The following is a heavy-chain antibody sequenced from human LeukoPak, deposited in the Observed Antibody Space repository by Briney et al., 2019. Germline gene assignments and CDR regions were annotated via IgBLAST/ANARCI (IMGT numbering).Heavy chain of an antibody. CDR3: ARGVGYDFWSGWGWDYYYMDV. J-gene: IGHJ6*03. D-gene: IGHD3-3*01. CDR2: IKQDGSEK. Sequence: GGSLRLSCATSGFIFSTYALSWVRQAPGKGLEWVANIKQDGSEKYYVDSVKGRFTISRDNAKNSLYLQMNSLRAEDTAVYYCARGVGYDFWSGWGWDYYYMDVWGKGTTVTVSS. V-gene: IGHV3-7*01. CDR1: GFIFSTYA.